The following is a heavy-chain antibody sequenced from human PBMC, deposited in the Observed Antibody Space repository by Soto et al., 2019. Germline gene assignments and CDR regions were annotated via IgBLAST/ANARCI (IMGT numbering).Heavy chain of an antibody. V-gene: IGHV3-72*01. CDR3: TRDPPSLEVAGYWFDS. CDR2: TRNKLNRYTA. Sequence: EVQLVESGGGLVQPGGSLRLSCAASGFTFSDHYMDWVRQAPGKGLEWVGRTRNKLNRYTAEYAASVKGRFIISRDDSKNSLYLQINTLKTEDTTVYYCTRDPPSLEVAGYWFDSWGQGTLVTVSS. D-gene: IGHD6-19*01. CDR1: GFTFSDHY. J-gene: IGHJ5*01.